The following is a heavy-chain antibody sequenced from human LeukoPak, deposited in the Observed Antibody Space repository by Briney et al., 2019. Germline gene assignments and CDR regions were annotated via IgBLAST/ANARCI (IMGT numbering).Heavy chain of an antibody. CDR3: VRELTWVRDY. J-gene: IGHJ4*02. V-gene: IGHV3-74*01. D-gene: IGHD5-12*01. Sequence: GGSLRLSCPATGFTFSNSWMHWVRPVPGKGLMWVSRINGDGNRITYADSVRGRFTISRDNAKNTLYLQMNSLRTEDTAVYYCVRELTWVRDYWGQGTLVTVSS. CDR1: GFTFSNSW. CDR2: INGDGNRI.